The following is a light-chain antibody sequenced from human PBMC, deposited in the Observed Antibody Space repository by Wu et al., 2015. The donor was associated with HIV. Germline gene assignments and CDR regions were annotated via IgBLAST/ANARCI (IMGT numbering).Light chain of an antibody. V-gene: IGKV1-5*03. CDR3: QQYKSLYS. CDR1: QTISSW. J-gene: IGKJ2*03. Sequence: DVQMTQSPFTLSASVGDRVTITCRASQTISSWLAWYQQKPGKAPKLLIHKASTLETGVPSRFSGSGSETYFTLTINNVQPDDFATYYCQQYKSLYSFGQGTKVEMK. CDR2: KAS.